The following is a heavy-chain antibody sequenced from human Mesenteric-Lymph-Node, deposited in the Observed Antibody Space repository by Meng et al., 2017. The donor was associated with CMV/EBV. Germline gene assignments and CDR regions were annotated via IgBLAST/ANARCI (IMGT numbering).Heavy chain of an antibody. CDR3: ARGVMTTVNTYGMDV. V-gene: IGHV1-69*10. CDR2: INPNSSGT. J-gene: IGHJ6*02. D-gene: IGHD4-17*01. Sequence: SSVTVSCKASGGTFSSHAIGWLRQAPGQGLEWMGWINPNSSGTNYAQKFQGRVTITADKSTSTAYMELSSLRSEDTAVYYCARGVMTTVNTYGMDVWGQGTTVTVSS. CDR1: GGTFSSHA.